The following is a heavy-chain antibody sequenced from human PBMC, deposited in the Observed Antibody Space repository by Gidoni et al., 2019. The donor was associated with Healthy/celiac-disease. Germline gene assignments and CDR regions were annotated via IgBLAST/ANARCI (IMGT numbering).Heavy chain of an antibody. CDR2: IRSKAYGGTT. Sequence: EVQLVESGGGLVQPGRSLRLSCTASGFTFGDYAMSWFRQAPGKGLEWVGFIRSKAYGGTTEYAASVKGRFTISRDDSKSIAYLQMNSLKTEDTAVYYCTRRRRKMGIVATIPFDYWGQGTLVTVSS. V-gene: IGHV3-49*03. J-gene: IGHJ4*02. CDR3: TRRRRKMGIVATIPFDY. CDR1: GFTFGDYA. D-gene: IGHD5-12*01.